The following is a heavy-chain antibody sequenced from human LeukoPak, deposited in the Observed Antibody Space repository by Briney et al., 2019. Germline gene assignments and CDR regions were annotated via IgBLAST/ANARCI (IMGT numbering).Heavy chain of an antibody. D-gene: IGHD3-9*01. CDR2: MNPNSGNT. J-gene: IGHJ3*02. Sequence: ASVKVSCKASGGTFSSYAINWVRQATGQGLEWMGWMNPNSGNTGYAQKFQGRVTMTRNTSISTAYMELSSLRSEDTAVYYCARVTTYYDILTGYTPHDAFDIWGQGTMVTVSS. CDR1: GGTFSSYA. V-gene: IGHV1-8*02. CDR3: ARVTTYYDILTGYTPHDAFDI.